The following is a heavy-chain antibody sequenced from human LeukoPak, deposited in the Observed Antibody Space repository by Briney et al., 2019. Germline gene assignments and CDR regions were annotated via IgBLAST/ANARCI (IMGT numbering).Heavy chain of an antibody. D-gene: IGHD6-19*01. J-gene: IGHJ4*02. CDR2: ISYDGSNK. CDR3: AREYSSAWLFDY. Sequence: GGSLRLSCAASGFTFSSFGMHWVRQAPGKGLEWVAVISYDGSNKYYADSVKGRFTISRDNSKNTLYLQMNSLRAEDTAVYYCAREYSSAWLFDYWGQGTLVTVSS. CDR1: GFTFSSFG. V-gene: IGHV3-30*03.